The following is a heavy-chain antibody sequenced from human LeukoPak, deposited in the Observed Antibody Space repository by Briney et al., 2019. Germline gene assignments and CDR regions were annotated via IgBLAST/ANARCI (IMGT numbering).Heavy chain of an antibody. CDR3: AKDFVGTLPDAFEI. V-gene: IGHV3-23*01. CDR2: IRGNGDGT. D-gene: IGHD7-27*01. Sequence: GGSLRLSCAASGFTFRNYAMTWVRQAPGKGLEWVSGIRGNGDGTQYADSVKGRFTISRDNSKDTLFLQMDSLRVEDTAIYYCAKDFVGTLPDAFEIWGRGTMVTVSS. J-gene: IGHJ3*02. CDR1: GFTFRNYA.